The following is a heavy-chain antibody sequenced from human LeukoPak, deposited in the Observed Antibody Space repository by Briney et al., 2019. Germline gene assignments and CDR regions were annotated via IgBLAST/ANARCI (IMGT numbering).Heavy chain of an antibody. V-gene: IGHV3-7*01. J-gene: IGHJ6*02. Sequence: GGSLRLSCAASEFTFSNYWMSWVRQAPGKGLDWVANIKQDGSEKQYVESVKGQFTISRDNAKNSLYLQMNSLRAEDTAVYYCARRGLRSQSGKPYYGSDVWGQGTTVTVSS. CDR1: EFTFSNYW. D-gene: IGHD3-10*01. CDR2: IKQDGSEK. CDR3: ARRGLRSQSGKPYYGSDV.